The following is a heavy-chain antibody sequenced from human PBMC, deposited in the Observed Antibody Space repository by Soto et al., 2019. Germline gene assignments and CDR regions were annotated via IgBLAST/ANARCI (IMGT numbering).Heavy chain of an antibody. J-gene: IGHJ3*02. V-gene: IGHV3-15*01. D-gene: IGHD2-21*02. CDR1: GFTFSNAW. CDR3: TTDLSPVRKWAYCGGDCYSGAFDI. CDR2: IKSKTDGGTT. Sequence: EVQLVESGGGLVNPGGSLRLSCAASGFTFSNAWMSWVRQAPGKGLEWVGRIKSKTDGGTTDYAAPVKGRFTISRDDSKNTLYLQMNSLKTEDTAVYYCTTDLSPVRKWAYCGGDCYSGAFDIWGQGTMVTVSS.